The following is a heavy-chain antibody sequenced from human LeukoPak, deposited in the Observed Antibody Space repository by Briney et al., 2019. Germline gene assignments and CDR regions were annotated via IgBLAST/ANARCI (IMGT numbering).Heavy chain of an antibody. CDR2: ISTSSSYI. CDR3: ARGQRRHTDMAPSFDY. CDR1: GFTFNRYK. V-gene: IGHV3-21*01. Sequence: GGSLRLSCAASGFTFNRYKMNWVRRAPGKGLEWVSSISTSSSYIYYADSVRGRFTISRDNAKNALYLQMNSLRAEDKAMYYCARGQRRHTDMAPSFDYWGQGTLVTVSS. J-gene: IGHJ4*02. D-gene: IGHD5-18*01.